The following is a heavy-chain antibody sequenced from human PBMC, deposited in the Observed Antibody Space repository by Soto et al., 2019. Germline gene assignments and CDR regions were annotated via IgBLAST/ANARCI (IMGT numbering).Heavy chain of an antibody. CDR3: ARDGYCSSTSCYGTPVDY. CDR1: GYTFTSYA. V-gene: IGHV1-3*01. Sequence: GASVKVSCKASGYTFTSYAMHWVRQAPGQRLEWMGWINAGNGNTKYSQKFQGRVTITRDTSASTAYMELSSLRSEDTAVYYCARDGYCSSTSCYGTPVDYWGQGTLVTVSS. J-gene: IGHJ4*02. CDR2: INAGNGNT. D-gene: IGHD2-2*03.